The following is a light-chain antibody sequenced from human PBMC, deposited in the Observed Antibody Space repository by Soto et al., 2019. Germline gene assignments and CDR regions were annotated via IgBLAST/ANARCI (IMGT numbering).Light chain of an antibody. Sequence: QSALTQPPSVSGAPGQRVTISCTGSSSNIGAGYDVHWYQQFPGTAPKLLIYGNSNRPSGVPARFSDSKSGSSASLAITGLQAEDEADYYCQSYDSSLTGPKVLFGGGTKVTVL. CDR3: QSYDSSLTGPKVL. V-gene: IGLV1-40*01. J-gene: IGLJ2*01. CDR1: SSNIGAGYD. CDR2: GNS.